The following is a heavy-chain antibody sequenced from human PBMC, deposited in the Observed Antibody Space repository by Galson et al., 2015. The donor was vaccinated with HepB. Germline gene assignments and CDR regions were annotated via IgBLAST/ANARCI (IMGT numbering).Heavy chain of an antibody. D-gene: IGHD2-15*01. J-gene: IGHJ4*02. Sequence: QSGAEVKKPGESLKISCKASGYTFTNFWIGWVRQMPGRGLEWVAILYPADSDTRYSPSFQGRATISADKSINTAYLQWSSLKASDTAIYYCAKGWRAGLFDFWGQGTLVTVSS. CDR3: AKGWRAGLFDF. CDR1: GYTFTNFW. V-gene: IGHV5-51*03. CDR2: LYPADSDT.